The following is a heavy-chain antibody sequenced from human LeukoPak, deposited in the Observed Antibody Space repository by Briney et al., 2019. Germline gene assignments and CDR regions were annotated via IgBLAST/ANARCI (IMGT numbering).Heavy chain of an antibody. Sequence: SVKVSCKASGYTFTSYGISWVRQAPGQGLEWMGGIIPIFGTANYAQKFQGRVTITADESTSTAYMELSSLRSEDTAVYYCARDDLAYCGGDCYSHFDYWGQGTLVTVSS. V-gene: IGHV1-69*13. J-gene: IGHJ4*02. CDR2: IIPIFGTA. D-gene: IGHD2-21*02. CDR1: GYTFTSYG. CDR3: ARDDLAYCGGDCYSHFDY.